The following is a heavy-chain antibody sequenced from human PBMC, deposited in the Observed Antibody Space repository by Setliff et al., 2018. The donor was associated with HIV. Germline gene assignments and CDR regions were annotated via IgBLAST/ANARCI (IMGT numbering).Heavy chain of an antibody. Sequence: PGGSLRLSCAASGFTFSSYGMHWVRQAPGKGLEWVSYISRSSTTMYYADSVKGRFTISRDNAKNSLYLQMNSLRAEDTAVYYCTRTSRAAYWGRGTLVTVSS. CDR1: GFTFSSYG. D-gene: IGHD6-25*01. V-gene: IGHV3-48*01. CDR3: TRTSRAAY. J-gene: IGHJ4*02. CDR2: ISRSSTTM.